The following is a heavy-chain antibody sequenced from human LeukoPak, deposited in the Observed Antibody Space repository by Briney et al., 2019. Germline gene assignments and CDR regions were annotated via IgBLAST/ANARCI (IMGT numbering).Heavy chain of an antibody. D-gene: IGHD4-17*01. CDR2: ITGSGIST. CDR3: AKDNTKTTIDAFDI. J-gene: IGHJ3*02. V-gene: IGHV3-23*01. Sequence: GGSLRLSCAASGFTFSNYAMTWFRQAPGKGLEWVSGITGSGISTYYADSVKGRFTISRDNSKSTLYLQMNTLRAEDTAIYYCAKDNTKTTIDAFDIWGQGTMVTVSS. CDR1: GFTFSNYA.